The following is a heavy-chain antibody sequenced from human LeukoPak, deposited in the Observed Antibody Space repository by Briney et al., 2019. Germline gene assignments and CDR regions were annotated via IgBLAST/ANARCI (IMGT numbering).Heavy chain of an antibody. Sequence: PSETLSLTCTVSGGSVSRDNFYWSWIRQPPGTGLEWIGYIYYSGSTYYNPSLKSRVTISMDTSKSQFSLKLSSVTAADTAVYYCARESTTRWIDPWGQGTLVTVSS. CDR2: IYYSGST. V-gene: IGHV4-61*01. CDR3: ARESTTRWIDP. CDR1: GGSVSRDNFY. J-gene: IGHJ5*02. D-gene: IGHD4-17*01.